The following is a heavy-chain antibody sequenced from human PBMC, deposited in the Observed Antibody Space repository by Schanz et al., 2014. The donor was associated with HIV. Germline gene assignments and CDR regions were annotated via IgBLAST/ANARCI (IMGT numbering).Heavy chain of an antibody. D-gene: IGHD3-3*01. CDR2: ISYDGSEK. CDR1: GFTFSSYG. J-gene: IGHJ6*02. Sequence: QVQLVESGGGVVQPGRSLRLSCAASGFTFSSYGMHWVRQAPGKGLEWVAVISYDGSEKYYADSVKGRFTISRDNSKNTLYLQMNSLRPEDTAVYYCAKDQGYDFWSGYYNYYYMDVWGQGTTVTVSS. V-gene: IGHV3-30*18. CDR3: AKDQGYDFWSGYYNYYYMDV.